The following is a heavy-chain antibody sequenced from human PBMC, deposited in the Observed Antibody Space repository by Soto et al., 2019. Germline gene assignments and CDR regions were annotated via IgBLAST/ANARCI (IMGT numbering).Heavy chain of an antibody. V-gene: IGHV4-31*03. CDR3: ARAMGALNYFDY. D-gene: IGHD1-26*01. CDR1: GGSIRSGGYY. CDR2: FYYSGNT. Sequence: QVQLQESGPGLVKPSQTLSLTCTVSGGSIRSGGYYWSWIRQHPGKGLEWIGYFYYSGNTYYNPSLKSRLTISGDPSKNQFSLNLSSVTAADTAVYYCARAMGALNYFDYWGQGTLVTVSS. J-gene: IGHJ4*02.